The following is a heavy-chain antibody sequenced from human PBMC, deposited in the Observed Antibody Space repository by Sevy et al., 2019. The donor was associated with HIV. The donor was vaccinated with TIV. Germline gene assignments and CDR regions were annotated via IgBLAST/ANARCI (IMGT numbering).Heavy chain of an antibody. D-gene: IGHD4-4*01. Sequence: ASVKVSCKASGGTFSSYAISWVRQAPGQGLEWMGGIIPIFGTANYAQKFQGRVTITADESTSTAYMGLSSLGSEDTAVYYCARASTPASKSFFDYWGQGTLVTVSS. CDR3: ARASTPASKSFFDY. CDR1: GGTFSSYA. V-gene: IGHV1-69*13. J-gene: IGHJ4*02. CDR2: IIPIFGTA.